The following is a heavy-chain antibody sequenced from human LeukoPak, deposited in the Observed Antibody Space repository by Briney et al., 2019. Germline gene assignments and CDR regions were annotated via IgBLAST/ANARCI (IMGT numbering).Heavy chain of an antibody. CDR1: GFTFSDCY. CDR2: ISSSGSTI. Sequence: GGSLRLSCAASGFTFSDCYMSWIRQAPGKGLEWVSYISSSGSTIYYADSVKGRFTISRDNAKNSLYLQMNSLRAEDTAVYYCARDPAPGAFDIWGQGTMVTVSS. V-gene: IGHV3-11*01. J-gene: IGHJ3*02. CDR3: ARDPAPGAFDI.